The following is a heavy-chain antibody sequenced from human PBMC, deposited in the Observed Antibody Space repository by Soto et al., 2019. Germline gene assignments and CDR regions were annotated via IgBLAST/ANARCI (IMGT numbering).Heavy chain of an antibody. D-gene: IGHD3-22*01. Sequence: TLSLTCTVSGCSISSGGYYWSWMRQHPGKGLEWIGYIYYSGSTYYNPSLKSRVTRSEDTNKNQFSLKLSSVTAADTAVYYCAREVTMIDDGDAFDIWGQGTMVTVSS. V-gene: IGHV4-31*03. CDR1: GCSISSGGYY. J-gene: IGHJ3*02. CDR3: AREVTMIDDGDAFDI. CDR2: IYYSGST.